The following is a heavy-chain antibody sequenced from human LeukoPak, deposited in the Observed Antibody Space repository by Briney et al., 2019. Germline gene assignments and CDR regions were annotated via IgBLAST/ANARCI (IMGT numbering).Heavy chain of an antibody. CDR1: GFAFSSYW. Sequence: GGSLRLSCAASGFAFSSYWMHWVRQAPGKGLVWVSRIYSDGSSTNYADSVKGRFTISRDNAKNTLYLQMNSLRAEDTAVYYCARGEYCSGGSCYSAAFDIWGQGTMVTVSS. V-gene: IGHV3-74*01. D-gene: IGHD2-15*01. CDR2: IYSDGSST. J-gene: IGHJ3*02. CDR3: ARGEYCSGGSCYSAAFDI.